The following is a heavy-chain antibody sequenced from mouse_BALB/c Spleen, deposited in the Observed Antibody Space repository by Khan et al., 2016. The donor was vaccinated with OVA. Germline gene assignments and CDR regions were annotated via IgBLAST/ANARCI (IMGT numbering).Heavy chain of an antibody. V-gene: IGHV1S137*01. Sequence: QVQLKESGAELVRPGVSVKISCKGSGYTFTDFTMHWVKQSHAKSLEWIGVISTYYGDVTYNQKFKGKATMTVDKSSSTAYMELARLTSEDSAFYYWTRGGGGNRFAYWGQGTLVTVSA. J-gene: IGHJ3*01. CDR2: ISTYYGDV. CDR3: TRGGGGNRFAY. CDR1: GYTFTDFT.